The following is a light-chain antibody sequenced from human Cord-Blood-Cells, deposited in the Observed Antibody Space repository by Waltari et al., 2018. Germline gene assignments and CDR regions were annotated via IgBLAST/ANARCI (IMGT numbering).Light chain of an antibody. V-gene: IGKV3-11*01. J-gene: IGKJ4*01. CDR1: QSVSSY. CDR2: DAS. CDR3: LQRSNWPLT. Sequence: EILLTQSPDTLSLSRGERATISRRASQSVSSYLAWYQQKPGQAPRLLIYDASNRATGIPARFSGSGSGTDCTLTISGLVPEDFAVYFCLQRSNWPLTFGGGTKVEIK.